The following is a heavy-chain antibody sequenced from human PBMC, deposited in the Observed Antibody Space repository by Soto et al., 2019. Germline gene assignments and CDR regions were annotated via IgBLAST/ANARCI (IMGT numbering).Heavy chain of an antibody. D-gene: IGHD3-10*01. Sequence: ASVKVYCKASGYTFTRYYMHWVRQATGQGLEWMGIINPSGGSTSYAQKFQGRVTMTRDTSTSTVYMELSSLRSEDTAVYYCARGLVRGVEYYYYYGMDVWGQGTTVTVSS. V-gene: IGHV1-46*01. CDR3: ARGLVRGVEYYYYYGMDV. J-gene: IGHJ6*02. CDR2: INPSGGST. CDR1: GYTFTRYY.